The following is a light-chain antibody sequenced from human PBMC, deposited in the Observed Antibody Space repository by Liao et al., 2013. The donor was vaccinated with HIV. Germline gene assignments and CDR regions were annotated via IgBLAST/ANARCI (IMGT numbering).Light chain of an antibody. CDR3: QACDSSTNYV. CDR1: NLGSKR. CDR2: SNS. V-gene: IGLV3-21*01. J-gene: IGLJ1*01. Sequence: SYELTQPPTVSVAPGWTARITCVGNNLGSKRVHWYQQRPGQAPVLVIFSNSDRPSGVPERFSGSKSASAATLTITGTQAVDEADYYCQACDSSTNYVFGTGTQVTVL.